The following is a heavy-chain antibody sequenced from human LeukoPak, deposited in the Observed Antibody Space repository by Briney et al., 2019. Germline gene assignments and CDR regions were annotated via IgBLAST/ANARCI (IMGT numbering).Heavy chain of an antibody. CDR3: ATNRIAVADAFDI. CDR1: GYTFTSYY. CDR2: INPSGGST. Sequence: ASVKVSCKASGYTFTSYYMHWVRQAPGQGLEWMGIINPSGGSTSYAQKFQGRVTMTRDTSTSTVYMELSSLRSEDTAVYYCATNRIAVADAFDIWGQGTMVTVSS. D-gene: IGHD6-19*01. V-gene: IGHV1-46*01. J-gene: IGHJ3*02.